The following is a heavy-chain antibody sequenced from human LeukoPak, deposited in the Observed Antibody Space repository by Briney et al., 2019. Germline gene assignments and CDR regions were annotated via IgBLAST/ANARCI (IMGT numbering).Heavy chain of an antibody. CDR2: ISSSSSYI. CDR3: ARGPAYGDYVTNFDY. V-gene: IGHV3-21*01. CDR1: GFTFSSYS. J-gene: IGHJ4*02. Sequence: GGSLRLSCAASGFTFSSYSMNWVRQAPGKGLEWVSSISSSSSYIYYADSVKGRFTISRDNAKNSLYLQMNSLRAEDTAVYYCARGPAYGDYVTNFDYWGQGTLVTVSS. D-gene: IGHD4-17*01.